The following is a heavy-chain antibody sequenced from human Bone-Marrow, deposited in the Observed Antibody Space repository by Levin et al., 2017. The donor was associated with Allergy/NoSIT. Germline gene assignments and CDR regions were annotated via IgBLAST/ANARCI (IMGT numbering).Heavy chain of an antibody. CDR2: IFPGDSDT. D-gene: IGHD6-13*01. J-gene: IGHJ4*02. Sequence: ASVKVSCKGSGYSFTNNWIGWVRQMPGKGLEWMGIIFPGDSDTRDSPSFQGRVTISVDKSVSTAYLQWTSLEASDTAIYYCATTSAAGALYYSDHGGQGTLVTVST. V-gene: IGHV5-51*01. CDR1: GYSFTNNW. CDR3: ATTSAAGALYYSDH.